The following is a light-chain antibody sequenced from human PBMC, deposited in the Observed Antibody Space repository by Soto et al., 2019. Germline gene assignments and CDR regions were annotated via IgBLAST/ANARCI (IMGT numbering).Light chain of an antibody. CDR3: TSFAGTNNFVV. CDR2: DVT. CDR1: SRDVGGYNY. Sequence: QSALTQPPSASGSPGQSVTISCNGTSRDVGGYNYVSWYQQHPGKAPKLMIYDVTKRPSGVPDRFSGSKSGNTASLTVSGLQAEDEADYYCTSFAGTNNFVVFGGGTKVTVL. V-gene: IGLV2-8*01. J-gene: IGLJ2*01.